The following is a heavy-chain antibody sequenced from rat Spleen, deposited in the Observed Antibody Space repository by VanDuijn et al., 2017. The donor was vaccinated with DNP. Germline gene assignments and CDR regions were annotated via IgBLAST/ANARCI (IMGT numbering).Heavy chain of an antibody. V-gene: IGHV6-6*01. CDR2: IKAKSNNYST. CDR3: AWPGD. D-gene: IGHD1-4*01. Sequence: EVQILESGGGLVLPGDSLKLSCVTSGFTFSTAWMYWYRQFPERRLEWVARIKAKSNNYSTDYTESVKGRFIISRDDSKSTIDLQMNNLKNEDTAIYYCAWPGDWGKGVMVTVSS. CDR1: GFTFSTAW. J-gene: IGHJ2*01.